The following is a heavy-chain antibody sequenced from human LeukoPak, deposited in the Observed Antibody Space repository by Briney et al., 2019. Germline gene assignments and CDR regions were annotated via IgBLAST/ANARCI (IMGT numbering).Heavy chain of an antibody. V-gene: IGHV4-61*08. CDR3: ARHGTARGWSRDDY. D-gene: IGHD1/OR15-1a*01. J-gene: IGHJ4*02. CDR1: GGSISSGGYY. Sequence: SETLSLTCTVSGGSISSGGYYWSWIRQPPGKGLEWIGYIYYSGSTNYNPSLKSRVTISVDTSKNQFSLKLSSVTAADTAVYYCARHGTARGWSRDDYWGQGTLVTVSS. CDR2: IYYSGST.